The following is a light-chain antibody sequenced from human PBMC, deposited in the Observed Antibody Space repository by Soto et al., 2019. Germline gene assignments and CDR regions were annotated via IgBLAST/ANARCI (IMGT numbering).Light chain of an antibody. CDR1: SSNIGSNT. J-gene: IGLJ1*01. CDR2: SNN. CDR3: AVWDDSLNGYV. V-gene: IGLV1-44*01. Sequence: QSVLTQPPSASGTPGQRVTISFSGSSSNIGSNTVNWYQHLPRAAPKLLIQSNNQRPSGVPDRFSGSQSGTSASLAISGLQSEDEADYYCAVWDDSLNGYVFGTGTKLTVL.